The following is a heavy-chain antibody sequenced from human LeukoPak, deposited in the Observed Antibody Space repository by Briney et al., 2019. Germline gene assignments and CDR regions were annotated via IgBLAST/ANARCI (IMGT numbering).Heavy chain of an antibody. V-gene: IGHV3-7*01. J-gene: IGHJ4*02. D-gene: IGHD5-18*01. Sequence: GGSLRLSCAASGFTFTKYWMTWVRQAPGKGLEWVGNIKQDGSDKNYMDSVKGRFTISRDNTKNSLYLQMNSLRAEDTAVYYCARADGYSYFDYWGQGTLVTVSS. CDR3: ARADGYSYFDY. CDR1: GFTFTKYW. CDR2: IKQDGSDK.